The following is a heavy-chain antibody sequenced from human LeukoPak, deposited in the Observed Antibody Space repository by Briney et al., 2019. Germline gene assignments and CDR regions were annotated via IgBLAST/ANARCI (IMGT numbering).Heavy chain of an antibody. CDR2: MNPNSGNT. CDR3: ARGWDYYDSSGYYFPFDY. V-gene: IGHV1-8*02. Sequence: ASVKVSCKASGYTFTGYYMHWVRQATGQGLEWMGWMNPNSGNTGYAQKFQGRVTMTRNTSISTAYMELSSLRSEDTAVYYCARGWDYYDSSGYYFPFDYWGQGTLVTVSS. CDR1: GYTFTGYY. J-gene: IGHJ4*02. D-gene: IGHD3-22*01.